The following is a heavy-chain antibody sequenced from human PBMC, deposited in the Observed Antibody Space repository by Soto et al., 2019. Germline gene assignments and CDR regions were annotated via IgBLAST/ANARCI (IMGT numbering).Heavy chain of an antibody. CDR3: ASSIWNDECTDWCDP. V-gene: IGHV1-69*12. CDR1: GGTFSSYA. CDR2: IIPIFGTE. D-gene: IGHD1-1*01. Sequence: QVQLVQSGAEVKKPGSSVKVSCKASGGTFSSYAISWVRQAPGQGLEWMGGIIPIFGTENYAQNFQGRVTINADDLTSTAYMELISLRSEDKAVYYCASSIWNDECTDWCDPWGQGTLVTVSS. J-gene: IGHJ5*02.